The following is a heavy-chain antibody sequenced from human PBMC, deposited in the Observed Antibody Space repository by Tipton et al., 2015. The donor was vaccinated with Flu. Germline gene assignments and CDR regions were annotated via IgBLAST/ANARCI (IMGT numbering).Heavy chain of an antibody. J-gene: IGHJ6*02. Sequence: SLRLSCAASGFTFMNSAMHWVRQAPGKGLEWVAIIYYDGRDKYYADSVKGRFTISRDNLKNTLYLQLSSVRVQDTAVYYCARDSEPDPFYYAMDVWGQGTTVTVSS. CDR3: ARDSEPDPFYYAMDV. V-gene: IGHV3-33*01. CDR2: IYYDGRDK. CDR1: GFTFMNSA. D-gene: IGHD1-14*01.